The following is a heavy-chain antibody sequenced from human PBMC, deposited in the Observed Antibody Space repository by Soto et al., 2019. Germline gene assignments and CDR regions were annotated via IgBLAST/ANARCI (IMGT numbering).Heavy chain of an antibody. D-gene: IGHD3-3*01. Sequence: EVQLVQSGAEVKKPGESLKISCKTSGYTFSTSAIGWVRQMPGKGLEWMGIINPSDSKTTYSPSFQGQVTISADKSISTAYLHWSSLKASDTAIYYCAPYYNFWNTWGQGTLVTVSS. CDR2: INPSDSKT. V-gene: IGHV5-51*01. CDR3: APYYNFWNT. J-gene: IGHJ4*02. CDR1: GYTFSTSA.